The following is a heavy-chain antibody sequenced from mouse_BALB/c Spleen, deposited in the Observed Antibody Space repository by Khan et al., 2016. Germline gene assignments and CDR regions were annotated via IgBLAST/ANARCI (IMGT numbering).Heavy chain of an antibody. CDR1: GFDFSRYW. CDR2: INPDSSTI. J-gene: IGHJ3*01. Sequence: EVQLQESGGGLVQPGGSLKFSCAASGFDFSRYWMSWVRQAPGKGLEWIGEINPDSSTINYTPSLKDKFIISRDNAKNTLYLQMSKVRSEDTALYYSARRVRYSWVAYWGQGTLVTVSA. D-gene: IGHD2-14*01. V-gene: IGHV4-1*02. CDR3: ARRVRYSWVAY.